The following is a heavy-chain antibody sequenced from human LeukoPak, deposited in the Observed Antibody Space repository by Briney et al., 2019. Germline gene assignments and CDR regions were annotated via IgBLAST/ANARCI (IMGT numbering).Heavy chain of an antibody. J-gene: IGHJ4*02. Sequence: PSETLSLTCTVSGGSINSGGYWSWIRQHPGKGLEWIGYIYYSGSTYYNPSLKSRVTISVDTSKNQFSLKLSSVTAADTAVYYCARARTIFGVVRDWGQGTLVTVSS. CDR3: ARARTIFGVVRD. CDR1: GGSINSGGY. V-gene: IGHV4-31*03. D-gene: IGHD3-3*01. CDR2: IYYSGST.